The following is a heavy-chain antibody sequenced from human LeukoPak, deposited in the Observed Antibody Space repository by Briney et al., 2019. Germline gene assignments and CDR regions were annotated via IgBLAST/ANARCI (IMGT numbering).Heavy chain of an antibody. Sequence: PSETLSLTCTVSGGSISSYYWSWIRQPPGKGLEWIGYIYYSGSTNYNPSLKSRVTMSVDTSKNQFSLKLSSVTAADTAVYYCARNRDGYGSGSYLSPWGQGTLVTVSS. D-gene: IGHD3-10*01. CDR3: ARNRDGYGSGSYLSP. V-gene: IGHV4-59*12. J-gene: IGHJ5*02. CDR2: IYYSGST. CDR1: GGSISSYY.